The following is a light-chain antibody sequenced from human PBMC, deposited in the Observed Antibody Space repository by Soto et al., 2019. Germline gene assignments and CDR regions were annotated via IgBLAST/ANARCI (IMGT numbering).Light chain of an antibody. Sequence: DVVMTQSPLSLPATLGQPASISCRSSQSLGYGDGNTYLHWFQQRPGQSPRRLIYKVSNRDPGVPDRVSASGSGTDFTLQISRVEAEDVGVYYFMQGTYLPPTLGEGTQVESK. V-gene: IGKV2-30*01. CDR3: MQGTYLPPT. CDR2: KVS. J-gene: IGKJ4*01. CDR1: QSLGYGDGNTY.